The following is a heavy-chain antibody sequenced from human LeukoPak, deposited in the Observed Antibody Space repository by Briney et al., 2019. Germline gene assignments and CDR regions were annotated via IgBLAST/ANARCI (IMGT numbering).Heavy chain of an antibody. Sequence: SETLSLTCTVSGGSMSSGGYYWSWIRQHPGKGLEWIGYIYYSGSTYYNPSLKSRVTISVDTSKNQFSLKLSSVTAADTAVYYCARDSTIFGVVRAFDIWGHGTMVTVSS. CDR1: GGSMSSGGYY. D-gene: IGHD3-3*01. CDR3: ARDSTIFGVVRAFDI. J-gene: IGHJ3*02. V-gene: IGHV4-31*03. CDR2: IYYSGST.